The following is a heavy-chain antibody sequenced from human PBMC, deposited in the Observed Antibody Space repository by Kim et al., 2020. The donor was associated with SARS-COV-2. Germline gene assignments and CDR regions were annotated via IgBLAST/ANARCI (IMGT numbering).Heavy chain of an antibody. CDR2: INSDGRAT. Sequence: GGSLRLSCVGSGFTFSGHWMHWVRQLPGKGLVWVSRINSDGRATTYADSVKGRFTISRDNAKNLLYLQMNSLRAEDTALYYCAMGGGPSLWLDFWGQGTLVTVSS. CDR3: AMGGGPSLWLDF. V-gene: IGHV3-74*01. J-gene: IGHJ5*01. D-gene: IGHD2-15*01. CDR1: GFTFSGHW.